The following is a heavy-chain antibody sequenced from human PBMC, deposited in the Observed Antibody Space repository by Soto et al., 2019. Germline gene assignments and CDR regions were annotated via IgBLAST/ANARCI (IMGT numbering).Heavy chain of an antibody. CDR3: XXXXXSGXYKHLDY. CDR1: GFTFSXYE. CDR2: IGSRGNII. Sequence: EVXLVXSGGGLVQPGGSLXLSCAPSGFTFSXYEMSWVXXXPGKGLEWVSYIGSRGNIIYYADSVKGRFTISRDNAKNXXXLXXXXXXXXXXXXXXXXXXXXSGXYKHLDYWGQGTLVTVSS. J-gene: IGHJ4*02. D-gene: IGHD1-1*01. V-gene: IGHV3-48*03.